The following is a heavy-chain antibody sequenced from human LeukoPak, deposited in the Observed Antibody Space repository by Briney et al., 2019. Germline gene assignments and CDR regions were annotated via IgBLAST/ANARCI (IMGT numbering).Heavy chain of an antibody. D-gene: IGHD3-22*01. V-gene: IGHV1-18*01. CDR2: ISAYNGNT. CDR3: ARTYYYDSSGPGGDAFDI. Sequence: ASVKVSCKASGYTFTSYGISWVRQAPGQGLEWMGWISAYNGNTNYAQKLQGRVTMTTDTSTSTAYMELRSLRSDDTAVYYCARTYYYDSSGPGGDAFDIWGQGTMVTVSS. J-gene: IGHJ3*02. CDR1: GYTFTSYG.